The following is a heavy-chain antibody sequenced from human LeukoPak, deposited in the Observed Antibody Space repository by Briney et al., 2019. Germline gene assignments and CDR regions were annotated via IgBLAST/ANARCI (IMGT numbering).Heavy chain of an antibody. Sequence: PSETLSLTCTVSGYSISSGYYWGWIRQPPGTGLEWIGSIYHSGSTYYNPSLESRVTISVDTSKNQFSLKLNSVAPEDTAVYYCARDGVRDGLYFDYWGQGTLVTVSS. CDR2: IYHSGST. V-gene: IGHV4-38-2*02. CDR3: ARDGVRDGLYFDY. D-gene: IGHD5-24*01. CDR1: GYSISSGYY. J-gene: IGHJ4*02.